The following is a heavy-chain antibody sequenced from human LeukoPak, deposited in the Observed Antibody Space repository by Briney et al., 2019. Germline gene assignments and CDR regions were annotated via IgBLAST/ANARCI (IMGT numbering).Heavy chain of an antibody. CDR1: GFTFSSYG. CDR3: AAPPPRSYYYDSSGQLDY. V-gene: IGHV3-30*02. Sequence: GGSLRLSCAASGFTFSSYGMHWVRQAPGKGLEGVAFIRYDGSNKYYADSVKGRFTISRDNAKNTLYLQMNSLRAEDTAVYYCAAPPPRSYYYDSSGQLDYWGQGTLVTVSS. D-gene: IGHD3-22*01. J-gene: IGHJ4*02. CDR2: IRYDGSNK.